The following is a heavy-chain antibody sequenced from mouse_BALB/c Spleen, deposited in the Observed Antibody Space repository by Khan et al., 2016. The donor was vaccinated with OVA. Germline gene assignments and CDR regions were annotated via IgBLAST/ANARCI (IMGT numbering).Heavy chain of an antibody. J-gene: IGHJ4*01. D-gene: IGHD2-14*01. V-gene: IGHV2-3*01. CDR1: GFSLTTYG. CDR3: AKFAKGTRNYYVMDF. Sequence: QVQLKESGPGLVAPSQSLSITCTVSGFSLTTYGVNWVRQPPGKGLEWLGVIWGDGNINYLSALISRLSISKDNSKSHVFLKLHSLQTDDTATYYWAKFAKGTRNYYVMDFWGQGASVTGSS. CDR2: IWGDGNI.